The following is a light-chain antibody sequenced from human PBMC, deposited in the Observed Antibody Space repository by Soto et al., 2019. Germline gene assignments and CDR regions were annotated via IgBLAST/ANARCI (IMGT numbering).Light chain of an antibody. CDR3: QQYGSSSWT. Sequence: EIVLTQSPGTLSLSPGERATLSCRASQSVSSIYLAWYQQKPGQAPRLLIYCASSRATGIPDRFSGSGSGTDFTLTISRLEPEDFAVYYCQQYGSSSWTFGQGTKVEIK. V-gene: IGKV3-20*01. CDR2: CAS. CDR1: QSVSSIY. J-gene: IGKJ1*01.